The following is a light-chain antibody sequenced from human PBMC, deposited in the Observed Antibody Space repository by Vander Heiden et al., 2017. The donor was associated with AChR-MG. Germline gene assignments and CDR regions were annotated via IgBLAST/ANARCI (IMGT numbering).Light chain of an antibody. CDR2: AAS. Sequence: EIVMTQSPATLSVSPGERATLSCRASQSVGGDLAWYQQKPCQAPRLLIYAASTRATGVPGRFSGPGSGTEFTLTISSLHSEDFAVYFCQQCYSGPGSTFPSEVNPGIT. CDR3: QQCYSGPGSTFPSEVNPGIT. V-gene: IGKV3-15*01. J-gene: IGKJ5*01. CDR1: QSVGGD.